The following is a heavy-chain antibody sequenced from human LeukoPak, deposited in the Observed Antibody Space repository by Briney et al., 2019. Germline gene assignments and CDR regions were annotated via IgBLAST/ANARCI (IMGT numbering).Heavy chain of an antibody. CDR2: ISYDGSNK. CDR1: GFTFSSYA. Sequence: GRSLRLSCAASGFTFSSYAMHWVRQAPGKGLEWVAVISYDGSNKYYADSVKGRFTISRDNSKNTLYLQMNSLRAEDTAVYYCAGDKGQLWPMYYFDYWGQGTLVTVSS. J-gene: IGHJ4*02. CDR3: AGDKGQLWPMYYFDY. V-gene: IGHV3-30-3*01. D-gene: IGHD5-18*01.